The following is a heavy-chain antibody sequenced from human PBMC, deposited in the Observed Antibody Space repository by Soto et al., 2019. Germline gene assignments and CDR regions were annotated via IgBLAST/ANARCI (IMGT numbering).Heavy chain of an antibody. V-gene: IGHV1-3*01. CDR2: INAGNGNT. CDR3: ARDLRPSGSRWSLAD. CDR1: GYTFTNYA. J-gene: IGHJ4*02. D-gene: IGHD6-13*01. Sequence: ASVKGSCKASGYTFTNYAMHWVRQAPGQRLEWMGWINAGNGNTKYSQKFQGRVTINRDTSANTAYMELSSLRSEDTAVYYCARDLRPSGSRWSLADWGQGTXVTVSS.